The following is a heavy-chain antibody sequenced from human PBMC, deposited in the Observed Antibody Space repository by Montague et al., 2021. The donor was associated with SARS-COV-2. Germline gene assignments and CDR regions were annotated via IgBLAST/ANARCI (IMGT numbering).Heavy chain of an antibody. CDR3: TSGREGMYNVMDI. CDR1: GDSVSSNSAT. J-gene: IGHJ6*02. CDR2: TYYKSKRYN. V-gene: IGHV6-1*01. Sequence: CAISGDSVSSNSATWNWVSQSPSKGLDWLERTYYKSKRYNDYAVSVRGRVTINPDTSKNQFSLQLNSVTHEDTAIYYCTSGREGMYNVMDICGQGTTVTVSS. D-gene: IGHD1-1*01.